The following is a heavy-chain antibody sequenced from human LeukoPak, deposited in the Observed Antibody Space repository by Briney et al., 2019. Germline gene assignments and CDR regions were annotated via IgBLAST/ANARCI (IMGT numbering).Heavy chain of an antibody. J-gene: IGHJ6*03. CDR2: ISSSGSTI. V-gene: IGHV3-11*01. CDR1: GFTFSSYA. Sequence: GGSLRLSCAASGFTFSSYAMSWIRQAPGKGLEWVSYISSSGSTIYYADSVKGRFTISRDNAKNSLYLQMNSLRAEDTAVYYCARDGYCSSTSCYTDYYYYMDVWGKGTTVTVSS. CDR3: ARDGYCSSTSCYTDYYYYMDV. D-gene: IGHD2-2*02.